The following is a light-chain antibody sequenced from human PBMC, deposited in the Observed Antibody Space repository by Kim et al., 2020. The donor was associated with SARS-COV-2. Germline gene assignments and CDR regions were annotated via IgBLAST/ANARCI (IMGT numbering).Light chain of an antibody. CDR1: QGISNY. V-gene: IGKV1-27*01. J-gene: IGKJ3*01. Sequence: DIQMTQSPSSLSAFVGDRVTITCRASQGISNYLAWYQEKPGKIPKLLIYAASALQSGVPSRFSASGSGTDFTLTISSLQPEDVATYYCQNYNSAPFTFGPGTKVDIK. CDR2: AAS. CDR3: QNYNSAPFT.